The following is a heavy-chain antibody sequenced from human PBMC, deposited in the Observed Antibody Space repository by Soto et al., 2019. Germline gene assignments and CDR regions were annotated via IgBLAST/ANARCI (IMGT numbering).Heavy chain of an antibody. Sequence: SETLSLTCTLSGVSITSGAYYWTWVGHHPGKGLEWIGYIYYNGNTYFSPSLKSRLTISIDTSKNQFSLKLSSVTAADTAMYYCARARLRAVYAFDFWGQGTMVTVSS. V-gene: IGHV4-31*03. CDR2: IYYNGNT. D-gene: IGHD4-17*01. CDR1: GVSITSGAYY. J-gene: IGHJ3*01. CDR3: ARARLRAVYAFDF.